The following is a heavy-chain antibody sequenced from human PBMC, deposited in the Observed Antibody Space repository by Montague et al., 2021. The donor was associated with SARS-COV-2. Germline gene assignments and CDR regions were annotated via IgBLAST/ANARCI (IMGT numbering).Heavy chain of an antibody. D-gene: IGHD1-26*01. V-gene: IGHV3-30-3*01. Sequence: SLSLSFSASGLTFSSYAMHWVRQAPGKGLEWVAVISYDGSNKYYADSVKGRFTISRDNSKNTLYLQMNSLRAEDTAVYYCARPSSGSYYHAFDIWGQGTMVTVSS. CDR3: ARPSSGSYYHAFDI. J-gene: IGHJ3*02. CDR1: GLTFSSYA. CDR2: ISYDGSNK.